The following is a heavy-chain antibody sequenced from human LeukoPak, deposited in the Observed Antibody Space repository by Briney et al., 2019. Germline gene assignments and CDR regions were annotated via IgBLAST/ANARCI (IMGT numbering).Heavy chain of an antibody. D-gene: IGHD2-2*01. CDR1: GGTFSSYA. CDR3: ARGDLYCSSTSCVFPYYYYYMDV. V-gene: IGHV1-69*05. J-gene: IGHJ6*03. Sequence: GASVKVSCKASGGTFSSYAISWVRQAPGQGLEWMGGIIPIFGTANYAQKFQGRVTITTDESTSTAYMELSSLRSEDTAVYYCARGDLYCSSTSCVFPYYYYYMDVWGKGTTVTVSS. CDR2: IIPIFGTA.